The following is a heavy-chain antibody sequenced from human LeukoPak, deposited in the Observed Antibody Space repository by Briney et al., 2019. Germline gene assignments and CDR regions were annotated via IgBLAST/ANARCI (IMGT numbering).Heavy chain of an antibody. V-gene: IGHV3-23*01. CDR1: GFTFNSYP. J-gene: IGHJ2*01. Sequence: RGSLRLSRAASGFTFNSYPMSWVRPPPEKGREWVSAISPGGGSIYISDSVRGRFTISRDNSKNTVYVQMNSLRAEDTAVYYCAKLRWEITHYWYFDLWGRGTMVTVSS. CDR2: ISPGGGSI. CDR3: AKLRWEITHYWYFDL. D-gene: IGHD4-23*01.